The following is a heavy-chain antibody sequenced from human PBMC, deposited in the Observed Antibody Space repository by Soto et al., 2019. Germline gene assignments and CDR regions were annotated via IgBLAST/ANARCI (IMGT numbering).Heavy chain of an antibody. Sequence: SETLSLTCTVSGGSISSYYWSWIRQPPGKGLEWIGYIYYSGSTNYNPSLKSRVTISVDTSKNQFSLKLSSVTAADTAVYYCARFGYYDFWSGYQAGGNWFDPWGQGTLVTVSS. D-gene: IGHD3-3*01. CDR1: GGSISSYY. CDR3: ARFGYYDFWSGYQAGGNWFDP. V-gene: IGHV4-59*01. J-gene: IGHJ5*02. CDR2: IYYSGST.